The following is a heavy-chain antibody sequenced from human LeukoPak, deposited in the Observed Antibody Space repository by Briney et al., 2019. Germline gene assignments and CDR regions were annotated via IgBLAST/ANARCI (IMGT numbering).Heavy chain of an antibody. V-gene: IGHV1-8*01. J-gene: IGHJ4*02. CDR3: ARGLGYCSSTSGYHLDY. CDR1: GYTFTSYD. D-gene: IGHD2-2*01. CDR2: MNPNSGNT. Sequence: ASVKVSCKASGYTFTSYDINWVRQATGQGLEWMGWMNPNSGNTGYAQKFQGRVTMTRNTSISTAYMELSSLRSEDTAVYYCARGLGYCSSTSGYHLDYWGQGTLVTVSS.